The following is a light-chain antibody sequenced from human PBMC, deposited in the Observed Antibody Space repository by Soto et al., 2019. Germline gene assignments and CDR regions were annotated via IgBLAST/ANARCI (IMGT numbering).Light chain of an antibody. Sequence: QCVPTQPAPVSEAPGESRASCCTGTSSDGGGYSYVSWYQQHPGKAPILMIYSVSNRPSGLSNRFSGSTSGNTASLPTSRLQAEDEADYYCSSYTSSSTNVFGTGTKVTLL. V-gene: IGLV2-14*01. CDR3: SSYTSSSTNV. CDR1: SSDGGGYSY. J-gene: IGLJ1*01. CDR2: SVS.